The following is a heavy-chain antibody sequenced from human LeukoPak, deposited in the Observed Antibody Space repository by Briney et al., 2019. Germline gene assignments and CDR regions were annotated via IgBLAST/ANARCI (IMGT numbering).Heavy chain of an antibody. CDR3: ARVVASYYDILTGYGTPMELDP. CDR2: IYYSGST. Sequence: SETLSLTCTVSGGSISSYYWSWIRQPPGKGLVWIGYIYYSGSTNYNPSLKSRVTISVDTSKNQFSLKLSSVTAADTAVYYCARVVASYYDILTGYGTPMELDPWGQGTLVTVSS. CDR1: GGSISSYY. D-gene: IGHD3-9*01. J-gene: IGHJ5*02. V-gene: IGHV4-59*01.